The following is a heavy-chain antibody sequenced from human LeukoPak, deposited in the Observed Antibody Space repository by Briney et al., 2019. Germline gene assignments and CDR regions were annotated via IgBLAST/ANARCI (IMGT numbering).Heavy chain of an antibody. D-gene: IGHD6-13*01. CDR3: ARSYPIAAADNYFDY. CDR1: GYTFTGYY. J-gene: IGHJ4*02. Sequence: ASVKVSCKASGYTFTGYYMHWVRQAPGQGLEWMGWINPNSGGTNYAQKFQGRVTMTRDTSISTAYMELSRLRSDDTAVYYCARSYPIAAADNYFDYWAREPWSPSPQ. V-gene: IGHV1-2*02. CDR2: INPNSGGT.